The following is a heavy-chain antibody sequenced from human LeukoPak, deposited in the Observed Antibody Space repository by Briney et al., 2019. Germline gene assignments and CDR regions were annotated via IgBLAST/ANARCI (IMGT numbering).Heavy chain of an antibody. J-gene: IGHJ6*02. CDR1: GGTFSSYA. CDR2: IIPIYGTA. D-gene: IGHD4-17*01. V-gene: IGHV1-69*13. Sequence: SVKVSCKASGGTFSSYATSWVRQAPGQGLEWMGRIIPIYGTANYAQKFQGRVTITADESTSTAYMELSSLRSEDTAVYYCARENGTRSTVNYYYGMDVWGQGTTVTVSS. CDR3: ARENGTRSTVNYYYGMDV.